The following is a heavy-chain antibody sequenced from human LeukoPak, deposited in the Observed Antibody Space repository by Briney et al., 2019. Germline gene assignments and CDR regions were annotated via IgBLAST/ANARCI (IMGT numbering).Heavy chain of an antibody. V-gene: IGHV3-74*01. CDR2: IINDGSST. J-gene: IGHJ4*02. CDR3: ATSYSSSWPEIDY. CDR1: GFTLSSYW. Sequence: PGGSLRLSCAASGFTLSSYWMHWVRQAPGKGLVWVSRIINDGSSTSHADSVKGRFTISRDNSKNTLYLQMNSLRAEDTAVYYCATSYSSSWPEIDYWGQGTLVTVSS. D-gene: IGHD6-13*01.